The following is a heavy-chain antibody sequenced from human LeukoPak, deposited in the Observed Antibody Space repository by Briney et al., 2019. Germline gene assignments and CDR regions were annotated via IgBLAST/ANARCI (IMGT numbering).Heavy chain of an antibody. CDR2: IYTSGST. V-gene: IGHV4-4*07. CDR1: GGSISSYY. CDR3: ARDQGYTVKNWFDP. D-gene: IGHD4-17*01. Sequence: PSETLSLTCTVSGGSISSYYWSWLRQPAGKGLEWIGRIYTSGSTNYNPSLTSRVTMSVDTSKNQFSLKLSSVTAADTAVYYCARDQGYTVKNWFDPWGQGTLVTVSS. J-gene: IGHJ5*02.